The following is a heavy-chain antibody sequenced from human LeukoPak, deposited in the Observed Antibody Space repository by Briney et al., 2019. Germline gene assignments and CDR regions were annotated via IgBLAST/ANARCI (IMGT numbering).Heavy chain of an antibody. D-gene: IGHD3-10*01. J-gene: IGHJ2*01. CDR3: TKVGDRGWFFDL. V-gene: IGHV3-48*04. CDR1: GFTFNTYS. CDR2: ISSGSTTK. Sequence: GGSLRLSCAASGFTFNTYSMNWVRQAPGKGLEWLSYISSGSTTKFYADSVEGRLTISRDNAKNSLYLQMNSLRVEDTAIYYCTKVGDRGWFFDLWGRGTLVTVSS.